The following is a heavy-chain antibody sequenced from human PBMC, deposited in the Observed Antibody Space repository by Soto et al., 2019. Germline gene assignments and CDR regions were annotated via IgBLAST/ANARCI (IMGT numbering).Heavy chain of an antibody. J-gene: IGHJ4*02. CDR1: GGSISSYY. Sequence: SETLSLTCTVSGGSISSYYWSWIRQPPGKGLEWIGYIYYSGSTNYNPSLKSRVTISVDTSKNQFSLKLSSVTAADTAVYYCARAGPWEDYDFLSGYPYYWGQGTLVTVSS. D-gene: IGHD3-3*01. CDR3: ARAGPWEDYDFLSGYPYY. CDR2: IYYSGST. V-gene: IGHV4-59*01.